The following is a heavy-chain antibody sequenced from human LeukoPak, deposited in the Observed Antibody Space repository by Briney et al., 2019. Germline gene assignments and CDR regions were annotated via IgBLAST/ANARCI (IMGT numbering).Heavy chain of an antibody. J-gene: IGHJ4*02. Sequence: PGGSLRLSCAASGFTFNTYAMSWVRQAPGKGLEWVSGFSGSGGSTYYADSVKGHFTISRDNSKSTLYLQMNSLRAEDTAIYYCARSGYNRFDYWGQGTLVTVSS. CDR2: FSGSGGST. CDR3: ARSGYNRFDY. D-gene: IGHD5-24*01. CDR1: GFTFNTYA. V-gene: IGHV3-23*01.